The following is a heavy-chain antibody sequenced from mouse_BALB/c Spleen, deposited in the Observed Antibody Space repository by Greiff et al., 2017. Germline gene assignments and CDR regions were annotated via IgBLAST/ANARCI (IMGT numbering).Heavy chain of an antibody. CDR3: ARWMDFHYYGPFDY. CDR1: GYTFTSYW. J-gene: IGHJ2*01. Sequence: QVHVKQSGAELAKPGASVKMSCKASGYTFTSYWMHWVKQRPGQGLEWIGYINPSTGYTEYNQKFKDKATLTADKSSSTAYMQLSSLTSEDSAVYYCARWMDFHYYGPFDYWGQGTTLTVSS. CDR2: INPSTGYT. V-gene: IGHV1-7*01. D-gene: IGHD1-2*01.